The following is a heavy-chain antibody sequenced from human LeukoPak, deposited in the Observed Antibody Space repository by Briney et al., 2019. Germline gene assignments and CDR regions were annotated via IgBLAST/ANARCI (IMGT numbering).Heavy chain of an antibody. CDR1: GFTFSSYW. J-gene: IGHJ4*02. V-gene: IGHV3-74*01. Sequence: GGSLRLSCAASGFTFSSYWMHWVRQAPGKGLGWGSRINIDGSSTSYADSLKGRFTISRDTGKNTLYLQMNSLRAEATAVYYCAGGKATVKDYWGQGTLVTVSS. CDR2: INIDGSST. CDR3: AGGKATVKDY. D-gene: IGHD4-17*01.